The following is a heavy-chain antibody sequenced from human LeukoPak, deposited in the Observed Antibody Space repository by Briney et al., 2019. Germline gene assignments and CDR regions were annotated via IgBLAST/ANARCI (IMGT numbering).Heavy chain of an antibody. D-gene: IGHD6-13*01. CDR2: INHSGST. J-gene: IGHJ4*02. Sequence: PSETLSLTCAVYGGSFSGYYWSWIRQPPGKGLEWIGEINHSGSTNYNPSLKSRVTISVDTSKNQFSLKLSSVTAADTAVYYCARGAVYGSSWYTHDYWGQGTLVTVSS. CDR1: GGSFSGYY. V-gene: IGHV4-34*01. CDR3: ARGAVYGSSWYTHDY.